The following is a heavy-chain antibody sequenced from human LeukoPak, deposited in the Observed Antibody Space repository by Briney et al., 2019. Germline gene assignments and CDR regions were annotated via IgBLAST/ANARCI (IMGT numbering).Heavy chain of an antibody. CDR3: ARERYCSSTSCPFDY. Sequence: PWETLSLTCSVSGGSISSYYWSWIRQPPGKGLEWIGYIYYSGSTNYNPSLKSRVTISVDTSKNQFSLKLSSVTAADTAVYYCARERYCSSTSCPFDYWGQGTLVTVSS. V-gene: IGHV4-59*01. D-gene: IGHD2-2*01. CDR2: IYYSGST. CDR1: GGSISSYY. J-gene: IGHJ4*02.